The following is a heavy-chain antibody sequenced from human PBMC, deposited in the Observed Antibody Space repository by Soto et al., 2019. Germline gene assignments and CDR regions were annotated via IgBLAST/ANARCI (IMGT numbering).Heavy chain of an antibody. J-gene: IGHJ6*02. Sequence: GESLKISCKGSGYTFTNYWIGWVRQMPGKGPEWMGIIYPGDSDTKYSPSFQGQVTISADKSITTTYLQWSSLKVSDTAIYYCAASIFYYGMDVWGQGTTVTVSS. CDR3: AASIFYYGMDV. V-gene: IGHV5-51*01. CDR1: GYTFTNYW. CDR2: IYPGDSDT.